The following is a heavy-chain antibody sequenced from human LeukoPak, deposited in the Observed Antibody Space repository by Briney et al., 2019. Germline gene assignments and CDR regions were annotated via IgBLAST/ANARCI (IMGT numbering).Heavy chain of an antibody. Sequence: GGSLRLSCAASGFSSSTYAMTWVRQAPGKGLEWVSAISGSGSNTYYADSVKGRFTISRDNSKNTLYLQMNSLRAEDTAVYYCAKGGDTMVRGLILCLDYWGQGTVVTVSS. J-gene: IGHJ4*02. D-gene: IGHD3-10*01. CDR3: AKGGDTMVRGLILCLDY. CDR1: GFSSSTYA. CDR2: ISGSGSNT. V-gene: IGHV3-23*01.